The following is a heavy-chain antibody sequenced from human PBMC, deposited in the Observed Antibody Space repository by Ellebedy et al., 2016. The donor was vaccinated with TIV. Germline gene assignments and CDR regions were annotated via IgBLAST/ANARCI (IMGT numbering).Heavy chain of an antibody. CDR2: IYDSGST. V-gene: IGHV4-31*01. D-gene: IGHD3-10*01. Sequence: MPSETLSLTCTVSGGSISRGDYYWSWIRQHPGKGLEWMGFIYDSGSTYYNPSLKSLLTISVDTSKNQFSLKLSSVTAADTALYYCAAGYYYGSGSYLKPDAFDIWGQGTMVTVSS. CDR1: GGSISRGDYY. J-gene: IGHJ3*02. CDR3: AAGYYYGSGSYLKPDAFDI.